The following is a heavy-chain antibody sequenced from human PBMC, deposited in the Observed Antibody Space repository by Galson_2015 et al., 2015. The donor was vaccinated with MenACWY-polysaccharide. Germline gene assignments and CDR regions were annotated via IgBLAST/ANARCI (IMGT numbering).Heavy chain of an antibody. CDR2: ISNDGSNK. CDR3: ARGGSTYYYGSGTYYKFDS. Sequence: SLRLSCAASGFTFSTFPMHWVRQAPGKGLEWVAVISNDGSNKYYADSVKGRFTISRDNSKNTLYLQMNSLRAEDTAVYYCARGGSTYYYGSGTYYKFDSWGRGTLVTVSS. CDR1: GFTFSTFP. V-gene: IGHV3-30-3*01. J-gene: IGHJ4*02. D-gene: IGHD3-10*01.